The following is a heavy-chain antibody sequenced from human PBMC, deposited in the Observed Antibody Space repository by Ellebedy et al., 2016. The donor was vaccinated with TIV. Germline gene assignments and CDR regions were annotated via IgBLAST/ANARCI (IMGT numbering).Heavy chain of an antibody. V-gene: IGHV3-23*01. CDR3: AKGTQWLGRTCFDY. Sequence: PGGSLRLSCEASGFTFSSCAMSWVRQAPGKGLECVSILSGSGGRTDYADSVKGRFTISRDNSKNTLYLQMKSLRDDDTAVYYCAKGTQWLGRTCFDYWGQGTLVTVSS. D-gene: IGHD6-19*01. J-gene: IGHJ4*02. CDR1: GFTFSSCA. CDR2: LSGSGGRT.